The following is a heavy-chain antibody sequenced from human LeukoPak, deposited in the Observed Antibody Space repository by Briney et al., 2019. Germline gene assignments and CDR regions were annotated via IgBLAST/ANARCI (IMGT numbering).Heavy chain of an antibody. CDR3: ARDRFTMIGLGAFDI. CDR2: IYYSGST. Sequence: SETLSLTCTVSGVSISSSNSYWGWIRQPPGKGLECIGSIYYSGSTSYNPSLKSRVTISVDTSKNQFSLKLSSVTAADTAVYYCARDRFTMIGLGAFDIWGQGTMVAVSS. J-gene: IGHJ3*02. CDR1: GVSISSSNSY. V-gene: IGHV4-39*07. D-gene: IGHD3-22*01.